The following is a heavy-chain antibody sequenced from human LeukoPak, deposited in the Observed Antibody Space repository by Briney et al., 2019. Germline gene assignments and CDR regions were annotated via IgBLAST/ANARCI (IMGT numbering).Heavy chain of an antibody. Sequence: GGSLRLSCAASGFSLSSHWMNWVRQAPGKGLEWVASIKKDGSERLYVDSVKGRFTISRDNANNSLYLQMNSLRAEDTAVYYCARTNIVSYYYGMDDWGQGTTVTVSS. J-gene: IGHJ6*02. V-gene: IGHV3-7*05. D-gene: IGHD2-15*01. CDR1: GFSLSSHW. CDR2: IKKDGSER. CDR3: ARTNIVSYYYGMDD.